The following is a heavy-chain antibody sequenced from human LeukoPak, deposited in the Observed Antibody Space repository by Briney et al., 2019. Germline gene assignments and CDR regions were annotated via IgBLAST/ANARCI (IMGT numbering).Heavy chain of an antibody. J-gene: IGHJ4*02. V-gene: IGHV3-21*04. CDR3: ARDHRFGELYLEFDY. Sequence: GGSLRLSCAASGFTFSSYSMNWVRQAPGKGLEWVSSISSSSSYIYYADSVKGRFTISRDNAKNSLYLQMNSLRAEDTAVYYCARDHRFGELYLEFDYWGQGTLVTVSS. CDR2: ISSSSSYI. CDR1: GFTFSSYS. D-gene: IGHD3-10*01.